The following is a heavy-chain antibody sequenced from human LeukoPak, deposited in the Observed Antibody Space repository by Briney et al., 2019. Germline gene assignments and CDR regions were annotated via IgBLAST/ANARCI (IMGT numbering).Heavy chain of an antibody. V-gene: IGHV3-30-3*01. CDR1: GFTFSSYA. CDR2: ISYDGSNK. CDR3: ARTSVYDSTFDY. D-gene: IGHD5/OR15-5a*01. J-gene: IGHJ4*02. Sequence: GGSLTLSCAASGFTFSSYAMHWVRQAPGKGLEWVAVISYDGSNKYYADSVKGRFTISRDNSKNTLYLQMNSLRAEDTAVYYCARTSVYDSTFDYWGQGTLV.